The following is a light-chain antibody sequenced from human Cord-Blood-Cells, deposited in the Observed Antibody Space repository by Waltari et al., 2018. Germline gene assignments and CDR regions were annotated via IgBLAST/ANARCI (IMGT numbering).Light chain of an antibody. CDR3: QQYNNLYS. CDR2: GAS. CDR1: QRVSSN. V-gene: IGKV3-15*01. Sequence: EIVMTQAPATLSVSPGERATLSCRASQRVSSNLACYKQKPGQAPRLLIYGASTRATGIPARFSGSVSGTEFTLTISSLQSEDFAVYYCQQYNNLYSFGQGTKLEIK. J-gene: IGKJ2*03.